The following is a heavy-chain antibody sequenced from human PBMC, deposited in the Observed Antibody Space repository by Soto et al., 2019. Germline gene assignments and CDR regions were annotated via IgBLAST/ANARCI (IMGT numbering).Heavy chain of an antibody. Sequence: LGESLKISCKGSGYSFTSYWISWVRQMPGKGLEWMGRIDPSDSYTNYSPSFQGHVTISADKSISTAYLQWSSLKASDTAMYYCARQEGLAVAGVNYYGMDVWGQGTTVTVS. D-gene: IGHD6-19*01. CDR2: IDPSDSYT. J-gene: IGHJ6*02. CDR3: ARQEGLAVAGVNYYGMDV. CDR1: GYSFTSYW. V-gene: IGHV5-10-1*01.